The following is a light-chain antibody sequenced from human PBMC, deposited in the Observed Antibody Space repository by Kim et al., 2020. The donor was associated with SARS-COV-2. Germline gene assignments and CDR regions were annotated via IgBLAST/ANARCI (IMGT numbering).Light chain of an antibody. CDR3: QKYNSAPWT. V-gene: IGKV1-27*01. Sequence: ASGGARSTITCRASKDSTNSVAWYQQKPGKVPKLLIYAASTVKAGVASRFSGRGAGTQFTLTIGRLQTEDAATYYWQKYNSAPWTFGPGTKVDIK. J-gene: IGKJ1*01. CDR2: AAS. CDR1: KDSTNS.